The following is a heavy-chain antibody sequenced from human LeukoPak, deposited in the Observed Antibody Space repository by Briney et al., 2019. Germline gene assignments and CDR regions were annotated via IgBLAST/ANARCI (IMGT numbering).Heavy chain of an antibody. CDR3: ARDYLEYGSGSYYFDY. J-gene: IGHJ4*02. D-gene: IGHD3-10*01. CDR1: GFTVSSNY. Sequence: GGSLLLSCAASGFTVSSNYMSGVRQAPGKGLEWVSVIYSGGSTYYADSVKGRFTISRDNSKNTLYLQMNSLRAEDTAVYYCARDYLEYGSGSYYFDYWGQGTLVTVSS. V-gene: IGHV3-66*01. CDR2: IYSGGST.